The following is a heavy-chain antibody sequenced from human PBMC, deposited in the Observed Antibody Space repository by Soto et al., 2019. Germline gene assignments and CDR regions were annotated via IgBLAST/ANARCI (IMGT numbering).Heavy chain of an antibody. Sequence: GGSLRLSCAASGFTFSSYGMHWVRQAPGKGLEWVAVIWYDGSNKYYADSVKGRFTISRDNSKNTLYLQMNSLRAEDTAVYYCARDAINGPPQLWFEGIAGYFDYWGQGTLVTVSS. D-gene: IGHD5-18*01. V-gene: IGHV3-33*01. CDR1: GFTFSSYG. J-gene: IGHJ4*02. CDR2: IWYDGSNK. CDR3: ARDAINGPPQLWFEGIAGYFDY.